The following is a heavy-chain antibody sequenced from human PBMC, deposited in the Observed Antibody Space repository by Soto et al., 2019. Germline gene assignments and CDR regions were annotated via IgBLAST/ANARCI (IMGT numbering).Heavy chain of an antibody. D-gene: IGHD2-15*01. CDR3: ARDWFAATVPHNWFDP. Sequence: PSETLSLTCAVYGGSFSGYYWSWIRQPPGKGLEWIGEINHSGSTNYNPPLKSRVTISVDTSKNQFSLKLSSVTAADTAVYYCARDWFAATVPHNWFDPWGQGTLVTVSS. CDR1: GGSFSGYY. J-gene: IGHJ5*02. CDR2: INHSGST. V-gene: IGHV4-34*01.